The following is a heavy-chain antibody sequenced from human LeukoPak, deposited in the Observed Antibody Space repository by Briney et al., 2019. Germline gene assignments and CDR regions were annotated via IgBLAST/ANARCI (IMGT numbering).Heavy chain of an antibody. CDR3: ARESDKGLSYYFDY. CDR1: GGSISSSNW. CDR2: IYHSGST. J-gene: IGHJ4*02. Sequence: PSGTLSLTCAVSGGSISSSNWWSWVRQPPGKGLEWIGEIYHSGSTNYNPSLKSRVTISVDTSKNQFSLKLSSVTAADTAVYYCARESDKGLSYYFDYWGQGTLVTVSS. D-gene: IGHD3-9*01. V-gene: IGHV4-4*02.